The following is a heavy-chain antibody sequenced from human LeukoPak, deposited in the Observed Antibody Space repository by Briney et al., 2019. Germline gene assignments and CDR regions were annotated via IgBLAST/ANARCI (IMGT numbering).Heavy chain of an antibody. D-gene: IGHD6-13*01. CDR3: ARHSGHSSSWYAGEVDY. CDR2: IYYSGST. Sequence: TSETLSLTCTVPGGSISSYYWSWIRQPPGKGLEWIGYIYYSGSTNYNPSLKSRVTISVDTSKNQFSLKLSSVTAADTAVYYCARHSGHSSSWYAGEVDYWGQGTLVTVSS. V-gene: IGHV4-59*08. J-gene: IGHJ4*02. CDR1: GGSISSYY.